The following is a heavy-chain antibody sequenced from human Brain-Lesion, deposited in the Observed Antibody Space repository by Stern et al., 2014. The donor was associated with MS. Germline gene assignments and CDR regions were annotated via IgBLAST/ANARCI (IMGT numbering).Heavy chain of an antibody. CDR2: IYYSGNT. Sequence: QVQLVQSGPGLVKPSETLSLTCTVAGGSVSSTSYAWAWIRQPPGKGLEWIGTIYYSGNTYYSPSLKSRLTISLDTSKNQFSRQRRSVTAADTAVYYCAGEEDIRYCSGGSCTGNWFDPWGQGTLVTVSS. J-gene: IGHJ5*02. D-gene: IGHD2-15*01. V-gene: IGHV4-39*01. CDR3: AGEEDIRYCSGGSCTGNWFDP. CDR1: GGSVSSTSYA.